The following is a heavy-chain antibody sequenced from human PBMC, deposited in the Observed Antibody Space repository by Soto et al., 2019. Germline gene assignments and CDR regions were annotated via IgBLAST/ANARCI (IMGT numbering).Heavy chain of an antibody. CDR2: IWYYGSNE. V-gene: IGHV3-33*01. CDR3: ARDFGGPADFDY. J-gene: IGHJ4*02. D-gene: IGHD3-16*01. Sequence: QVQLVESGGGVVQPGTSLRLSCAASGFTFSSYGMHWVRQVPGKGLEWVALIWYYGSNEYYADSVKGRFTLSRDNSNNTLYLQMSSLRAEDTAVYYCARDFGGPADFDYWGQGTLVTVSS. CDR1: GFTFSSYG.